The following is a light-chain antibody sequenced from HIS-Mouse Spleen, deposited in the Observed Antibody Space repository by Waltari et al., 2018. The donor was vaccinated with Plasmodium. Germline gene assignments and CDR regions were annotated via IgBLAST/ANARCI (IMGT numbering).Light chain of an antibody. CDR2: EDS. Sequence: SYELTQPPSVSVSPGQTARITCSGDALPKKYAYWYQQKSGQAPVLVIYEDSKRPSGIPESFSGSSSGTMATLTISGAQVEDEADYYCYSPDSSGNHRVFGGGTKLTVL. CDR1: ALPKKY. J-gene: IGLJ3*02. CDR3: YSPDSSGNHRV. V-gene: IGLV3-10*01.